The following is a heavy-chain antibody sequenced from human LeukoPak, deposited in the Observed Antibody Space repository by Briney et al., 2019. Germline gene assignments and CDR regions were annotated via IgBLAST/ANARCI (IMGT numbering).Heavy chain of an antibody. CDR1: GGSISSSSYY. J-gene: IGHJ6*03. V-gene: IGHV4-39*07. D-gene: IGHD1-26*01. CDR3: ARTAHSGSYYYYYYYYMDV. Sequence: SETLSLTCTVSGGSISSSSYYWGWIRQPPGKGLEWIGSIYYSGSTYYNPSLKSRVPIPVDTSKNQFSLKLSSVAAAVTAAYYCARTAHSGSYYYYYYYYMDVWGKGTTVTVSS. CDR2: IYYSGST.